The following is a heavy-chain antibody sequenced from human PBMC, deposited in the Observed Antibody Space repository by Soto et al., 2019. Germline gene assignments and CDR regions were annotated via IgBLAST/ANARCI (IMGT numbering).Heavy chain of an antibody. J-gene: IGHJ4*02. CDR2: IYYSGST. D-gene: IGHD3-22*01. CDR1: GGSISSSSYY. CDR3: ARHGHYYDSSGYWYYFDY. Sequence: QSLTCTVSGGSISSSSYYWGWIRQPPGKGLEWIGSIYYSGSTYYNPSLKSRVTISVDTSKNQFSLKLSSVTAADTAVYYCARHGHYYDSSGYWYYFDYWGQGTLVTVSS. V-gene: IGHV4-39*01.